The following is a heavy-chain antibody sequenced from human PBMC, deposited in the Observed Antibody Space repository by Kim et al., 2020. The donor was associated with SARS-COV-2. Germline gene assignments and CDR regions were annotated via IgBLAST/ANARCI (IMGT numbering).Heavy chain of an antibody. CDR3: ARGRDYYGSGSYSYYYGMDV. D-gene: IGHD3-10*01. CDR1: GGSFSGYY. CDR2: INHSGST. J-gene: IGHJ6*02. Sequence: SETLSLTCAVYGGSFSGYYWSWIRQPPGKGLEWIGEINHSGSTNYNPSLKSRVTISVDTSKNQFSLKLSSVTAADTAVYYCARGRDYYGSGSYSYYYGMDVWGQGTTVTVSS. V-gene: IGHV4-34*01.